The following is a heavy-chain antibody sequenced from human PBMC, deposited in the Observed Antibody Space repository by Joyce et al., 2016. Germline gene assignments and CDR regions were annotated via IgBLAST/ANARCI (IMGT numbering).Heavy chain of an antibody. D-gene: IGHD3-3*01. V-gene: IGHV1-69*01. Sequence: QVQLEQSGAEVKKPGSSVKVSCKTSGDIFNAYGINWVRQAPGQGLEWLGGIVPMSATTDYAQKFRGRLTISAHEPTSTVYMELGSLRSDDTGTYYCARGRGDDFWSGYYGSIDYWGQGTLVSVSS. CDR2: IVPMSATT. CDR1: GDIFNAYG. CDR3: ARGRGDDFWSGYYGSIDY. J-gene: IGHJ4*02.